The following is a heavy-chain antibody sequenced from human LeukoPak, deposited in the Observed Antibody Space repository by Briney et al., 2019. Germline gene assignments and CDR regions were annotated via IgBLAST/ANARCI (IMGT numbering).Heavy chain of an antibody. CDR3: ARDHPSPYGYGY. D-gene: IGHD5-18*01. Sequence: PGGSLRLSCAASGFAVSSNYMSWVRQAPGKGLEWVSVIYSGGSTYYADSVKGRFTISRDNSKNTLYLQMNSLRAEDTAVYYCARDHPSPYGYGYWGQGTLVTVSS. CDR2: IYSGGST. V-gene: IGHV3-53*01. CDR1: GFAVSSNY. J-gene: IGHJ4*02.